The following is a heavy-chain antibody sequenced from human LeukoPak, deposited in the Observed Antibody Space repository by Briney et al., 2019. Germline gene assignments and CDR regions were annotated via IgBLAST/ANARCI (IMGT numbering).Heavy chain of an antibody. CDR2: INHSGNT. J-gene: IGHJ6*03. Sequence: PSETLSLTCAVYGGSFSGYYWSWIRQPPGKGLEWIGEINHSGNTNYNPSLKSRVTMSVDTSKNQFSLKLSSVTAADTAVYYCARVRYGDYGYYYYYYMDVWGKGTTVTISS. V-gene: IGHV4-34*01. D-gene: IGHD4-17*01. CDR3: ARVRYGDYGYYYYYYMDV. CDR1: GGSFSGYY.